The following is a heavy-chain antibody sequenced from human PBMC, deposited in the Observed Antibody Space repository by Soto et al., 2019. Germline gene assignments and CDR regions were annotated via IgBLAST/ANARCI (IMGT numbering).Heavy chain of an antibody. V-gene: IGHV4-34*01. Sequence: QVQLQQWGAGLLKPSETLSLTCAVYGGSFSGYYWSWIRQPPGKGLEWIGEINHSGSTNYNPSLKSRVTISVDTSKNQFSLKLSSVTAADTAVYYCARAPPTYYYGSGSYFVAYMDVWGKGTTVTVSS. CDR2: INHSGST. CDR3: ARAPPTYYYGSGSYFVAYMDV. D-gene: IGHD3-10*01. CDR1: GGSFSGYY. J-gene: IGHJ6*03.